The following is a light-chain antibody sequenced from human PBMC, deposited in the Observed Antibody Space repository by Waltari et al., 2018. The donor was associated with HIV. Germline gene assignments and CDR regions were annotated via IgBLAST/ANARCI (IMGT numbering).Light chain of an antibody. CDR1: MDIKTS. Sequence: VLTQSPGTLSVSAGQRATLTCRASMDIKTSVAWYQQKPGQAPRLLIYAASTRATGIPARFSGSGSGTEFTLTISSLQSEDIAVYYCHQYPATFDRGTKVEVK. CDR3: HQYPAT. CDR2: AAS. V-gene: IGKV3-15*01. J-gene: IGKJ1*01.